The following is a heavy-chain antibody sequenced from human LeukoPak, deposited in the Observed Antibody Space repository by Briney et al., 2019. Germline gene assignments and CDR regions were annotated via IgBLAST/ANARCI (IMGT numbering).Heavy chain of an antibody. J-gene: IGHJ3*02. CDR3: AKDRGYSYGWHAFDI. CDR1: GFTFSSYA. V-gene: IGHV3-23*01. Sequence: GGSLRLSCAASGFTFSSYAMSWVRQAPGKGLGWVSAISGSGGSTYYADSVKGRFTISRDNSKNTLYLQMNSLRAEDTAVYYCAKDRGYSYGWHAFDIWGQGTMVTVSS. D-gene: IGHD5-18*01. CDR2: ISGSGGST.